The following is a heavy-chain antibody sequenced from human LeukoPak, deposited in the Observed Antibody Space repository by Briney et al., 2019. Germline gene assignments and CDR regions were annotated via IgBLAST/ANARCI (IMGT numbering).Heavy chain of an antibody. CDR3: ARETEDGWYYDSRSFSLDY. J-gene: IGHJ4*02. V-gene: IGHV3-30*01. CDR2: ISYDGSNK. D-gene: IGHD3-22*01. CDR1: GFTFSSYA. Sequence: GSLRLSCAASGFTFSSYAMHWVRQAPGKGLEWVAVISYDGSNKYYADSVKGRFTISRDNSKNTLYLQMNSLRAEDTAVYYCARETEDGWYYDSRSFSLDYWGQGTLVTVSS.